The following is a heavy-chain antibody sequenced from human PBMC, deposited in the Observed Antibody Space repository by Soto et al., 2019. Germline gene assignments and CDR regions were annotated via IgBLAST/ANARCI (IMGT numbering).Heavy chain of an antibody. CDR1: GYTFTSYD. CDR2: INAGDGNT. Sequence: ASVKVSCKASGYTFTSYDINWVRQATGQRLEWMGWINAGDGNTKYSPNFQGRVTITKDTSASTVYMELSSLRSEDTAVYFCTRDYYDSSGYYPKFDYWGQGTLVTVSS. CDR3: TRDYYDSSGYYPKFDY. D-gene: IGHD3-22*01. J-gene: IGHJ4*02. V-gene: IGHV1-3*01.